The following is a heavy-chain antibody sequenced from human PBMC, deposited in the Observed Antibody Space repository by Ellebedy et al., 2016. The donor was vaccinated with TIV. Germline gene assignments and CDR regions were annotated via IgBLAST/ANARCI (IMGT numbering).Heavy chain of an antibody. D-gene: IGHD2-15*01. CDR2: VYRSGNS. CDR1: GGPFSDYY. Sequence: SETLSLTCTVSGGPFSDYYWSWIRQAPGRGLEWIGYVYRSGNSHYNPSLERRFTISVDPSKNQFSLKLRPVTAADTAIYYCARDNWFCGGGNCYFYGMDVWGRGTTVTVSS. CDR3: ARDNWFCGGGNCYFYGMDV. J-gene: IGHJ6*02. V-gene: IGHV4-59*01.